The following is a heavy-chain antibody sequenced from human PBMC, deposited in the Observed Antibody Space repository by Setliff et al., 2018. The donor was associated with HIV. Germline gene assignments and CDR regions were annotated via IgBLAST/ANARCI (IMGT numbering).Heavy chain of an antibody. V-gene: IGHV1-69*13. CDR3: ATSAPTAPFDF. CDR2: IIPIFGTA. CDR1: GGTFNTYG. J-gene: IGHJ4*02. Sequence: GASVKVSCKASGGTFNTYGISWVRQAPGQGFEWMGGIIPIFGTAKYAQKFQGRVTITADESTSIAYMELSSLRSQDTAVYYCATSAPTAPFDFWGQGTLVTVSS. D-gene: IGHD1-1*01.